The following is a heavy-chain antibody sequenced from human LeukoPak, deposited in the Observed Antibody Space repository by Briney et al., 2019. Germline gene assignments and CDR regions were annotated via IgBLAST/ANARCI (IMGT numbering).Heavy chain of an antibody. V-gene: IGHV1-2*02. D-gene: IGHD3-10*01. CDR3: ATRGGRAEDYFDY. J-gene: IGHJ4*02. Sequence: GASVKVSCKASGYTFTGYYMHWVRQAPGQGLEWMGWINPNSGGPNYAQKFQGRVTMTRDTSITTAYMELSRLRSDDTAVYYCATRGGRAEDYFDYWGQGTLVTVSS. CDR2: INPNSGGP. CDR1: GYTFTGYY.